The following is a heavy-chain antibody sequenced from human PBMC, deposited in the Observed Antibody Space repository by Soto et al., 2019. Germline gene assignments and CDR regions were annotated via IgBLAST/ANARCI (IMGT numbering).Heavy chain of an antibody. CDR2: IYPGDSET. CDR3: ARLVGFALVGDSDY. D-gene: IGHD1-26*01. Sequence: PGGSLKISCKGSGYTFTSYWVGWVRQMPGQGLETMGIIYPGDSETRYSPSFQGQVTISADKSSSTAYLQWSSLKASDTAMYYCARLVGFALVGDSDYWGQGPLVTVSA. CDR1: GYTFTSYW. V-gene: IGHV5-51*01. J-gene: IGHJ4*02.